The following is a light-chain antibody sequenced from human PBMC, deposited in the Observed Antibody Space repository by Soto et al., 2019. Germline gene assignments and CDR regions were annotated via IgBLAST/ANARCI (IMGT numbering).Light chain of an antibody. Sequence: DIQMAQSPATLSASVGDRVTITCRASQSIGGWLAWYQQKPGKAPKLLIYDASSLESGVPSRFSGSGSGTDFTLTICSLQPDEFATYYCQQYNSYWTFGQGTKVDIK. CDR1: QSIGGW. CDR3: QQYNSYWT. CDR2: DAS. V-gene: IGKV1-5*01. J-gene: IGKJ1*01.